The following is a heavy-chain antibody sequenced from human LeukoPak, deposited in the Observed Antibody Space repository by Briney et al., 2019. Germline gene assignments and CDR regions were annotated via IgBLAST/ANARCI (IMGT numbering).Heavy chain of an antibody. CDR2: ISSSSSTI. CDR3: ASPPYYYDTSGYRNY. Sequence: GGSLRLSCVASGFAFSSYNMNWVRQAPGKGLEWVSYISSSSSTIFYADSVKGRFTISRDNAKNQLYLQMNSLRAEDTAVYYCASPPYYYDTSGYRNYWGQGTLVTVSS. V-gene: IGHV3-48*04. J-gene: IGHJ4*02. CDR1: GFAFSSYN. D-gene: IGHD3-22*01.